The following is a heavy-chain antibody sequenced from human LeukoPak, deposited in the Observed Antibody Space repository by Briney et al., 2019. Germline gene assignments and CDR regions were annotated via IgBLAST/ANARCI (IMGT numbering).Heavy chain of an antibody. CDR1: GFTFSSYS. D-gene: IGHD6-6*01. CDR3: ARDLMSSSSRFDY. CDR2: ISSSSSYI. J-gene: IGHJ4*02. Sequence: GGSLRLSCSASGFTFSSYSMNWVRQAPGKGLEWVSSISSSSSYIYYADSVKGRFTISRDNAKNSLYLQMNSLRAEDTAVYYCARDLMSSSSRFDYWGQGTLVTVSP. V-gene: IGHV3-21*01.